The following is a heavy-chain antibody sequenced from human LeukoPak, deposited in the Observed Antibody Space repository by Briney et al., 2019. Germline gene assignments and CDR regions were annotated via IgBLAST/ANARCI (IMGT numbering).Heavy chain of an antibody. CDR2: ISAYNGNT. CDR1: GYTFTSYG. Sequence: ASVKVSCKASGYTFTSYGISWVRQAPGQGLEWMGWISAYNGNTNYAQKLQGRVTMTTDTSTSTAYIELRSLRSDDTAVYYCARTAYDSSGYYGLVWFDPWGQGTLVTVSS. CDR3: ARTAYDSSGYYGLVWFDP. J-gene: IGHJ5*02. D-gene: IGHD3-22*01. V-gene: IGHV1-18*01.